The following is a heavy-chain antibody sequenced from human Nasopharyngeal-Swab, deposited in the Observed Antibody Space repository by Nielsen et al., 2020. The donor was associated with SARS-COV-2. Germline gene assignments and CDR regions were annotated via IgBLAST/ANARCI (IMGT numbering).Heavy chain of an antibody. D-gene: IGHD3-3*01. V-gene: IGHV4-34*01. CDR2: INHSGST. J-gene: IGHJ5*02. CDR3: ARAPPYYDFWSGYYKGWFDP. Sequence: IRQAPGKGLEWIGEINHSGSTNYNPSLKSRVTISVDTSKNQFSLKLSSVTAADTAVYYCARAPPYYDFWSGYYKGWFDPWGQGTLVTVSS.